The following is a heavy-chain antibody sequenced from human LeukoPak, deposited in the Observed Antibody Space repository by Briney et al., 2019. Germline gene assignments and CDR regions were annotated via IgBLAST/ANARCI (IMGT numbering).Heavy chain of an antibody. Sequence: PGGSLRLSCAASGFTFSSYWMHWVRHAPGKGLVWVSRINSDGSSTSYADSVKGRFTISRDNAKNTLYLQMNSLRAEDTAVYYCAREGKDCSSTSCYSDYWGQGTLVTVSS. CDR1: GFTFSSYW. J-gene: IGHJ4*02. CDR2: INSDGSST. V-gene: IGHV3-74*01. CDR3: AREGKDCSSTSCYSDY. D-gene: IGHD2-2*02.